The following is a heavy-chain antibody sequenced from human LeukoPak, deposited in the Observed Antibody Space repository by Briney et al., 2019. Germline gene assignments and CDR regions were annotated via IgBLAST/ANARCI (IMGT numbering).Heavy chain of an antibody. Sequence: SETLSLTCTVSGGSISSSSYYWGWIRQPPGKGLEWIGSIYYSGSTYYNPSLKSRVTIPVDTSKNQFSLKLSSVTAADTAVYYCARGSDYYDSSGLNWFDPWGQGTLVTVSS. V-gene: IGHV4-39*07. D-gene: IGHD3-22*01. CDR1: GGSISSSSYY. CDR3: ARGSDYYDSSGLNWFDP. CDR2: IYYSGST. J-gene: IGHJ5*02.